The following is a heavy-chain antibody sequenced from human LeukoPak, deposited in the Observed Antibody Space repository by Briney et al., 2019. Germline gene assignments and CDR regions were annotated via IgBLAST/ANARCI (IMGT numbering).Heavy chain of an antibody. V-gene: IGHV3-23*01. J-gene: IGHJ6*03. CDR1: EFSFGSYA. D-gene: IGHD1-26*01. CDR2: ISGSGDST. Sequence: GGSLRLSCAASEFSFGSYAMSWIRQTPGKGPQWVSGISGSGDSTYYADSVNGLFTISRDNTKNTLYLQMISLSAEDTAVYYCAKGGGSYFRRVTYYYYYMDVWGKGTTVTVSS. CDR3: AKGGGSYFRRVTYYYYYMDV.